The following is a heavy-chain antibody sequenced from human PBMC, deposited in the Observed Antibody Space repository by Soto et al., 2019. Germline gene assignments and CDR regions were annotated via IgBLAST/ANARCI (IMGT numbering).Heavy chain of an antibody. D-gene: IGHD4-17*01. CDR3: GGGYGDYYFDY. J-gene: IGHJ4*02. V-gene: IGHV4-30-2*01. Sequence: PSETLSLTCAVSGGSISSGGYSWSWIRQPPGKGLEWIGYIYHSGSTYYNPSLKSRVTISVDRSKNPFSLKLSFVTAAATAVYYGGGGYGDYYFDYWGQGTLVTVSS. CDR2: IYHSGST. CDR1: GGSISSGGYS.